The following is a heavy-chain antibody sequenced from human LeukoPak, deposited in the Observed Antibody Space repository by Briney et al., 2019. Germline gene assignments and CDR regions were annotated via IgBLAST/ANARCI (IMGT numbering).Heavy chain of an antibody. Sequence: PGGSLRLSCAASGFTFSSYGMHWVRQAPGKGLEWVAFIRYDGTNKYHADSVQGRFTISRDNSKNTLYLQMNSLRAEDTAVYYCAKGTIGVVPSGYFDYWGQGTLVTVSS. CDR1: GFTFSSYG. V-gene: IGHV3-30*02. D-gene: IGHD3-3*01. CDR3: AKGTIGVVPSGYFDY. CDR2: IRYDGTNK. J-gene: IGHJ4*02.